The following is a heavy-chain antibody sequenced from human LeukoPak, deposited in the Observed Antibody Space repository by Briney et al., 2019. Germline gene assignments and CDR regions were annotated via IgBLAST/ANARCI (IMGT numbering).Heavy chain of an antibody. J-gene: IGHJ3*02. V-gene: IGHV4-30-4*08. CDR2: IYYSGST. CDR3: ARDQDYDFWSGSQAGHAFDI. D-gene: IGHD3-3*01. Sequence: SETLSLTCTVSGGSISSGDYYWSWIRQPPGKGLEWIGYIYYSGSTYYNPSLKSRVTISVDTSKNQFSMKLSSVHAADTAVYYCARDQDYDFWSGSQAGHAFDIWGQGTMVTVSS. CDR1: GGSISSGDYY.